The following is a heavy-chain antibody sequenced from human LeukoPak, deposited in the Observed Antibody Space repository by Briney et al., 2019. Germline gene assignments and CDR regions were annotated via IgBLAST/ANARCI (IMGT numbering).Heavy chain of an antibody. Sequence: GRSLRLSCAASGFTFSSYGMHWVRQAPGKGLEWVAVISYDGSNKYYADSVKGRFTISRDNSKNTLYLQMNSLRAEDTAVYYCARDGLLTYYYDSSGYLGDYWGQGTLVTVSS. CDR2: ISYDGSNK. D-gene: IGHD3-22*01. J-gene: IGHJ4*02. V-gene: IGHV3-30*03. CDR3: ARDGLLTYYYDSSGYLGDY. CDR1: GFTFSSYG.